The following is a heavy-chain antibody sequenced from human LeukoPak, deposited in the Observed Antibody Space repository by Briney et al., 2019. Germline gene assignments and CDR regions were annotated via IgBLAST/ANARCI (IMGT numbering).Heavy chain of an antibody. Sequence: GGSLRLSCAASGFTFSDYYMSWIRQAPGKGLEWVSYISSSGSTIYYADSVKGRFTISRDNAKNSLYLQMNSLRAEDTAVYYCARDRSSGWNWFDPWGQGTLVTVSS. J-gene: IGHJ5*02. CDR3: ARDRSSGWNWFDP. D-gene: IGHD6-19*01. CDR2: ISSSGSTI. V-gene: IGHV3-11*04. CDR1: GFTFSDYY.